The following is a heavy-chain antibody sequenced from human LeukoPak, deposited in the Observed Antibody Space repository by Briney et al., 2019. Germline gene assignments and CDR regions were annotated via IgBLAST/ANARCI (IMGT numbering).Heavy chain of an antibody. D-gene: IGHD6-19*01. V-gene: IGHV4-59*08. CDR3: VKSGGYGLIDY. Sequence: PSETLSLTCTISGGSVSDYYWSWIRQSPGKGLEWIGYIYYTGSTTYNPSLKSRVTMSADTSKNQFSLRLSSVTAADTAMYYCVKSGGYGLIDYWGQGTLVTVSS. CDR2: IYYTGST. CDR1: GGSVSDYY. J-gene: IGHJ4*02.